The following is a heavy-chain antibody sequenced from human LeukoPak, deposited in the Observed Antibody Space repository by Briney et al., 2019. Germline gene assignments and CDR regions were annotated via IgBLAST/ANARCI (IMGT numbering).Heavy chain of an antibody. CDR2: IYYSGST. CDR1: GGSISSGDYY. V-gene: IGHV4-30-4*01. Sequence: SETLSLTCTVSGGSISSGDYYWSWIRQPPGKGLEWIGYIYYSGSTYYNPSLKSRVTISVDTSKNQFSLKLSSVTAADTAVYYCASSVAGIWRLYYYYGMDVWGQGTTVTVSS. D-gene: IGHD6-19*01. J-gene: IGHJ6*02. CDR3: ASSVAGIWRLYYYYGMDV.